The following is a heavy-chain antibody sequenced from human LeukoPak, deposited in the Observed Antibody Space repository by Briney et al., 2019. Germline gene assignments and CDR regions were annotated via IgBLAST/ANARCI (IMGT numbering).Heavy chain of an antibody. J-gene: IGHJ6*03. V-gene: IGHV3-21*01. CDR3: ARVQSGQGYYYYYMDV. Sequence: GGSLRLSCAASGFTFSSYNMNWVRQAPGRVLEWGSSISSGSTYIYYADSVKGRFTISRDNAKNSLFLQMNSLRAEDTAVYYCARVQSGQGYYYYYMDVWGKGTTVTVSS. CDR1: GFTFSSYN. CDR2: ISSGSTYI.